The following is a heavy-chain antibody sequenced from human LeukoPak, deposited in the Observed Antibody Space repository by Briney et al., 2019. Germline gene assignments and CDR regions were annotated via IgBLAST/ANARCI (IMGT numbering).Heavy chain of an antibody. CDR2: IKQDGSEK. CDR1: GFTFSSYW. J-gene: IGHJ4*02. D-gene: IGHD6-19*01. Sequence: GGSLRLSCAASGFTFSSYWMSWVRQAPGKGLEWVANIKQDGSEKYYVDSVKGRFTISRDNAKNSLYLQMNSLRAEDTAVYYCAKREAVTVTAEWDYLDYWGQGILVTVSS. CDR3: AKREAVTVTAEWDYLDY. V-gene: IGHV3-7*01.